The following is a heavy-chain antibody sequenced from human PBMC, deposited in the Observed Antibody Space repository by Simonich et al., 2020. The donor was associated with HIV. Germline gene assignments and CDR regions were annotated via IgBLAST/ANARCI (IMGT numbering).Heavy chain of an antibody. CDR1: GHTLTDLS. J-gene: IGHJ2*01. CDR2: FDPENGHT. CDR3: ATWEVKDYVLTGYTYWYFDL. D-gene: IGHD3-9*01. V-gene: IGHV1-24*01. Sequence: QVQLVQSGAEVKKPGASVKVSCKVYGHTLTDLSMPWVRQAPGKGLEEMEGFDPENGHTSYAQKVQGRVSMTEDTSTESAYMELSSLRSDDTAVYYCATWEVKDYVLTGYTYWYFDLWGRGTLVTVSS.